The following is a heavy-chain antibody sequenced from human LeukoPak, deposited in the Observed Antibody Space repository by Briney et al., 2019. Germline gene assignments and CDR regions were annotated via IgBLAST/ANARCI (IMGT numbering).Heavy chain of an antibody. CDR3: ARSYSSSWYGRIYFDY. J-gene: IGHJ4*02. CDR2: INHSGST. V-gene: IGHV4-34*01. CDR1: GGSFSGYY. Sequence: SETLSLTCAVYGGSFSGYYWSWIRQPPGKGLEWIGEINHSGSTNYNPSLKSRVTISVDTSKNQSSLKLSSVTAADTAVYYCARSYSSSWYGRIYFDYWGQGTLVTVSS. D-gene: IGHD6-13*01.